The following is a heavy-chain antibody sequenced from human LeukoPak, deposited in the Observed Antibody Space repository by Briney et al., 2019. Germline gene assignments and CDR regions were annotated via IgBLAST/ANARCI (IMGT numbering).Heavy chain of an antibody. CDR2: ISDSGSST. D-gene: IGHD3-3*01. Sequence: GGSLRLSCAASGFTFSRYAMTWVRQAPGKGLEWVSAISDSGSSTKYSDSVKGRFTISRDNSKNTVYLQMKSLRAEDTAVYYCARDRDNDFWSGYYNYFDNWRQGTLVTVSS. V-gene: IGHV3-23*01. CDR3: ARDRDNDFWSGYYNYFDN. J-gene: IGHJ4*02. CDR1: GFTFSRYA.